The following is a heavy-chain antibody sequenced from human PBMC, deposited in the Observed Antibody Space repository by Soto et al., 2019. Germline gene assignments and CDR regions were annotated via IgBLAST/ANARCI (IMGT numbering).Heavy chain of an antibody. V-gene: IGHV1-69*01. CDR3: ARDMGATTPFDY. J-gene: IGHJ4*02. CDR2: IIPVFGTV. CDR1: GGTFSGYA. Sequence: QVQLVQSGAEVKKPGSSVKVSCKPSGGTFSGYAVSWVRQAPGQGLEWLGGIIPVFGTVTYAQKFQDRVTISADESTQTAYMQLSSLRSEDTAVYYCARDMGATTPFDYWGQGTLVTVSS. D-gene: IGHD1-26*01.